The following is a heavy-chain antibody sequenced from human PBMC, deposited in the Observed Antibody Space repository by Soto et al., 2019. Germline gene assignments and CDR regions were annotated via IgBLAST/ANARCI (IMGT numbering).Heavy chain of an antibody. CDR3: ATQRWLQLGANDY. V-gene: IGHV3-23*01. J-gene: IGHJ4*02. CDR2: ISGSGGST. D-gene: IGHD5-12*01. Sequence: EVQLLESGGGLVQPGGSLRLSCAASGFTFSSYVMSWVRQAPGKGLEWVSAISGSGGSTYYADSVKGRFTISRDNSKNTLYLQMNSLRAEDTAVYYCATQRWLQLGANDYWGQGTLVTVSS. CDR1: GFTFSSYV.